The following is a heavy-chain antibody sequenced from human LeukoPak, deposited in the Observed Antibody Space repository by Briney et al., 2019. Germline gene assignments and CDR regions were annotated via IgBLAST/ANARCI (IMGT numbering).Heavy chain of an antibody. CDR3: VREAATDYYDSSGYYRQTEVFDA. CDR1: GGSVRSDSYY. CDR2: VYYSGST. D-gene: IGHD3-22*01. Sequence: SETLSLTCTVSGGSVRSDSYYWSWIRQPPGKGLEWIGYVYYSGSTNYNPSLKSRVTISVDTSKNQFSLKLRSVTAADTAVYYCVREAATDYYDSSGYYRQTEVFDAWGQGTMVTVPS. V-gene: IGHV4-61*01. J-gene: IGHJ3*01.